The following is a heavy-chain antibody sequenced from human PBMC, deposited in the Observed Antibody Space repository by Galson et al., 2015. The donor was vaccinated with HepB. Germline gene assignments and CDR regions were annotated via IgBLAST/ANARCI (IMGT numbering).Heavy chain of an antibody. CDR2: ISWNSGSI. V-gene: IGHV3-9*01. CDR1: GFTFDDYA. Sequence: SPRLSCAASGFTFDDYAVHWVRQAPGKGLEWVSGISWNSGSIGYADSVKGRFTISRDNAKNSLYLQMNSLRAEDTAVYYCARGYCSSTSCYSHYFDYWGQGTLVTVSS. CDR3: ARGYCSSTSCYSHYFDY. J-gene: IGHJ4*02. D-gene: IGHD2-2*01.